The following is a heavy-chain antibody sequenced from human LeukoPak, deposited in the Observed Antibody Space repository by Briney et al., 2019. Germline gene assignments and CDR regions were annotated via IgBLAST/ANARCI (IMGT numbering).Heavy chain of an antibody. J-gene: IGHJ4*02. CDR1: GFTFSSYW. CDR2: MNQDGSEK. Sequence: PGGSLRLSCAASGFTFSSYWMSWVRQAPGKGLEWGANMNQDGSEKYYVDSVRGRFTISRDNAKNSLYLQMSRLRVEETAVYYCARGGSIGGQGTLVTVSS. CDR3: ARGGSI. D-gene: IGHD1-26*01. V-gene: IGHV3-7*01.